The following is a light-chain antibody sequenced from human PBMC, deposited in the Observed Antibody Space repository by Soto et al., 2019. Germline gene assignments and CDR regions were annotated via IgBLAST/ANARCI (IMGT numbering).Light chain of an antibody. CDR2: GAS. J-gene: IGKJ1*01. V-gene: IGKV3-15*01. CDR1: QTINNN. Sequence: VMTQAPATLSVSPGERSTLSCRASQTINNNVAWYQLKDGQVPRLLIYGASTRATDIPARFSGSGSGTEFTLTISSLQSEDFAVYYCQQYNNWPLTFGQGTKVDIK. CDR3: QQYNNWPLT.